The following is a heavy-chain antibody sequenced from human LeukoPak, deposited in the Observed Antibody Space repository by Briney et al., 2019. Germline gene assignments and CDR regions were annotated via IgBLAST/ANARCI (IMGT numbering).Heavy chain of an antibody. CDR1: GFTFSNYA. J-gene: IGHJ4*02. CDR3: ARGLDYYDSSGYSNDFDY. V-gene: IGHV3-64*04. D-gene: IGHD3-22*01. CDR2: ISSNGGST. Sequence: GGSLRLSCSASGFTFSNYAMHWVRQAPGKGLEYVSAISSNGGSTFYADSVKGRFTISRDNAKNSLYLQMNSLRAEDTAVYYCARGLDYYDSSGYSNDFDYWGQGTLVTVSS.